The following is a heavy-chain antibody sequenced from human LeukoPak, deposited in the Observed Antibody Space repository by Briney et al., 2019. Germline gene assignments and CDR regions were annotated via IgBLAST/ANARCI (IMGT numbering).Heavy chain of an antibody. CDR3: AKDTSYDSSGFGAFDI. CDR1: GFTFEDYG. V-gene: IGHV3-20*04. Sequence: GGSLRLSCAASGFTFEDYGMSWVRQVPGKGLEWVSGISLNGGSTGYADSVKGRFTISRDNAKNSLYLQMNSLRAEDTALYYCAKDTSYDSSGFGAFDIWGQGTMVTVSS. J-gene: IGHJ3*02. CDR2: ISLNGGST. D-gene: IGHD3-22*01.